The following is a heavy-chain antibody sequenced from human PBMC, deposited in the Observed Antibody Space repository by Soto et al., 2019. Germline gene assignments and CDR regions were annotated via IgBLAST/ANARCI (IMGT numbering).Heavy chain of an antibody. CDR3: ARMRGYSYGYDY. CDR2: IDWDDDK. D-gene: IGHD5-18*01. Sequence: SGPTLVNPTQTLTLTCAFSVFSLSTSGMRGSWIRQPPGKALEWLARIDWDDDKFYSTSLKTRLTISKDTSKNLVVLTMTNMDPVDTATYYCARMRGYSYGYDYWGQGTLVNVSS. CDR1: VFSLSTSGMR. J-gene: IGHJ4*02. V-gene: IGHV2-70*04.